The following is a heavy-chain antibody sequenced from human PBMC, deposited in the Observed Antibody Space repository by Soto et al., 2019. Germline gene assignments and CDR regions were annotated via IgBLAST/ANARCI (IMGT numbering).Heavy chain of an antibody. J-gene: IGHJ3*02. D-gene: IGHD3-16*01. CDR2: IKSKTDGGTT. Sequence: GGSLRLSCAASGFTFSNAWMSWVRQAPGKGLEWVGRIKSKTDGGTTDYAAPVKGRFTISRDDSKNTLYLQMNSLKTGDTAVYYCTTRIMITFGGDDAFDIWGQGTMVTVSS. CDR1: GFTFSNAW. CDR3: TTRIMITFGGDDAFDI. V-gene: IGHV3-15*01.